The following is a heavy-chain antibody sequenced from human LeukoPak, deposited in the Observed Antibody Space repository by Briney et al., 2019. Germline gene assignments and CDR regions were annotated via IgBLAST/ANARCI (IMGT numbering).Heavy chain of an antibody. CDR1: GGTFSSYT. J-gene: IGHJ4*02. CDR3: ARESEEYCRSTSCRAFDY. D-gene: IGHD2-2*01. CDR2: IIPILGIA. V-gene: IGHV1-69*04. Sequence: ASVKVSCKASGGTFSSYTISWVRQAPGQGLEWMGRIIPILGIANYVQKFQGRVTITADKSTSTAYMEPSSLRSEDTAVYYCARESEEYCRSTSCRAFDYWGQGTLVTVSS.